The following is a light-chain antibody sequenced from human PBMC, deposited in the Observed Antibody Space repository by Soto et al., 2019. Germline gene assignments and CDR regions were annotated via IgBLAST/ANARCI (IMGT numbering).Light chain of an antibody. CDR2: ATS. J-gene: IGKJ4*01. CDR3: QQTYRTPLT. CDR1: QTIRSH. V-gene: IGKV1-39*01. Sequence: DIQMTQFPLSLSASVGDRVTITFRASQTIRSHLNWYQQKPGEAPKIVIYATSTLQSGVPSRFNGSVSGTDFTLTISSLQPEDFATYYCQQTYRTPLTFGGGTKVDIK.